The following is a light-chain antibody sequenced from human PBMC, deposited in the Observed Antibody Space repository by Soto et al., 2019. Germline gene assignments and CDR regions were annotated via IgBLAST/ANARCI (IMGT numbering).Light chain of an antibody. Sequence: QSVLTQPASVSGSPGQSITISCTGTNDDIGAYNYVSWYQQHPGEVPKLLIHDVTNRPPGVSARFSGSKSGNTASLTISGLQAADEADYYCSSYSGTSIVIFGGGTKLTVL. CDR2: DVT. CDR3: SSYSGTSIVI. CDR1: NDDIGAYNY. V-gene: IGLV2-14*03. J-gene: IGLJ2*01.